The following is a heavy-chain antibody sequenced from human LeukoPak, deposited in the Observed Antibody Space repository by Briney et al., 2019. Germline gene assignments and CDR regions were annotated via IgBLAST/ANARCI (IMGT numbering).Heavy chain of an antibody. D-gene: IGHD3-10*01. J-gene: IGHJ1*01. CDR1: GFTLSGAW. Sequence: GGSLRLSCAASGFTLSGAWMHWVRQVPGKGLVWVSRINPDGTDIRYADPVKGRFTISRDDAKNTLFLHMNSLRVEDTAVYYCARVFGPGLDEYFHLWGQGTLVTVSS. V-gene: IGHV3-74*01. CDR2: INPDGTDI. CDR3: ARVFGPGLDEYFHL.